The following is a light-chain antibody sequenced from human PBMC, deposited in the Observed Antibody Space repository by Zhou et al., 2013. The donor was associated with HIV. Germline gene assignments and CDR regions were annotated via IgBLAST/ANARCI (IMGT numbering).Light chain of an antibody. CDR1: QGISSY. CDR2: SAS. J-gene: IGKJ3*01. CDR3: LQHNSYPFT. Sequence: IQLTQSPSSLSASVGDRVTITCRASQGISSYLAWYQQKPGKVPKLLIYSASTLQSGVPSRFSGSGSGTEFTLTISSLQPEDFATYYCLQHNSYPFTFGPGTKVDIK. V-gene: IGKV1-9*01.